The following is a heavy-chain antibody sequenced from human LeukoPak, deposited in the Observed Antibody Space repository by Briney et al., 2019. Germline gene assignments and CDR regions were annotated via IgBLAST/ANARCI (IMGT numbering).Heavy chain of an antibody. Sequence: SETLSLTCTVSGYSISSGYYWGWIRQPPGKGLEWIGRIYTSGSTNYNPSLKSRVTISVDTSKNQFSLKLNSVTAADTAVYYCVRGIVVVAQLGYYFYYMDVWGKGTTVTISS. CDR2: IYTSGST. J-gene: IGHJ6*03. CDR3: VRGIVVVAQLGYYFYYMDV. D-gene: IGHD2-15*01. V-gene: IGHV4-38-2*02. CDR1: GYSISSGYY.